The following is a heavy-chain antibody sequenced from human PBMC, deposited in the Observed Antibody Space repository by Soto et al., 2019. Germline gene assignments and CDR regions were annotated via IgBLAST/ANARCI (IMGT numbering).Heavy chain of an antibody. CDR2: IYYSGST. CDR3: ASGCSGGSCYSGVDY. D-gene: IGHD2-15*01. Sequence: SETLSLTCTVSGGSVSSGSYYWSWIRQPPGKGLEWIGYIYYSGSTNYNPSLKSRVTISVDTSKNQFSLKLSSVTAADTAVYYCASGCSGGSCYSGVDYWGQGTLVT. CDR1: GGSVSSGSYY. J-gene: IGHJ4*02. V-gene: IGHV4-61*01.